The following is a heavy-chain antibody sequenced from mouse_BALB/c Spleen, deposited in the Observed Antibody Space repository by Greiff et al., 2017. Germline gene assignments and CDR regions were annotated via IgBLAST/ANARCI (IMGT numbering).Heavy chain of an antibody. J-gene: IGHJ4*01. V-gene: IGHV1-5*01. CDR3: TRSTGPYALDY. D-gene: IGHD4-1*02. CDR2: INPGNSDT. Sequence: VQLQQSGTVLARPGASVKMSCKASGYTFTSYWMHWVNQRPGQGLEWIGAINPGNSDTSYNQKFKGKAKLSAVTSTSTAYMELSSLTNEDSAVYYCTRSTGPYALDYWGQGTTVTVSS. CDR1: GYTFTSYW.